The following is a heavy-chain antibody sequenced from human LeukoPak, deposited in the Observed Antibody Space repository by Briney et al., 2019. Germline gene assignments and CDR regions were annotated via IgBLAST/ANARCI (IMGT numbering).Heavy chain of an antibody. CDR3: ARDLRRAWFDP. CDR2: IYYSRST. Sequence: PSETLSLTCTVSGGSISSYYWSWIRQPPGKGLEWIGYIYYSRSTNYNPSLKSRVTISVDTSKNQFSLKLSSVTAADTAVYYCARDLRRAWFDPWGQGTLVTVSS. J-gene: IGHJ5*02. CDR1: GGSISSYY. V-gene: IGHV4-59*01.